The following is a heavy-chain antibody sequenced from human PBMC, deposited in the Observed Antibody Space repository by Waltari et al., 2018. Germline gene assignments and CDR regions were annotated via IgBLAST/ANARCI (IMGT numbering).Heavy chain of an antibody. V-gene: IGHV3-7*01. CDR2: IKQDGSEK. CDR3: ARVAVAEYNWFDP. J-gene: IGHJ5*02. Sequence: LVESGGGLVQPGGSLRLSCAASGFTFSSYWMSWVRQAPGKGLEWVANIKQDGSEKYYVDSVKGRFTISRGNAKNSLYLQMNSLRAEDTAVYYCARVAVAEYNWFDPWGQGTLVTVSS. D-gene: IGHD6-13*01. CDR1: GFTFSSYW.